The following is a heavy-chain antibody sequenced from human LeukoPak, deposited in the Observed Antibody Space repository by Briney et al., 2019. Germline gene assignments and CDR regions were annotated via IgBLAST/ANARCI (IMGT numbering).Heavy chain of an antibody. CDR3: ARQIEGATNRFDY. J-gene: IGHJ4*02. CDR2: IYYSGST. Sequence: SETLSLTCTVSGGSISNSSYYWGWIRQPPGKGLEWIGSIYYSGSTYYNPSLKSRVTISVDPSKNQFSLKLSSVTAADTAVCYCARQIEGATNRFDYWGQGTLVTVSS. D-gene: IGHD1-26*01. CDR1: GGSISNSSYY. V-gene: IGHV4-39*01.